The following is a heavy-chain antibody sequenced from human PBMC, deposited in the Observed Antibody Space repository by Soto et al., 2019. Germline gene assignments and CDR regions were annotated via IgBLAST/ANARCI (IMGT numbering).Heavy chain of an antibody. V-gene: IGHV1-18*01. CDR2: ISADNGNT. D-gene: IGHD6-13*01. Sequence: ASVKVSCKASGYTFTSYAMHWVRQAPGQGLEWMGWISADNGNTNYAQKLQGRVTMTTDTSTSTAYMELRSLRSDDTAVYYCARDPPTIASAGREDYWGQGTLVTVS. CDR1: GYTFTSYA. CDR3: ARDPPTIASAGREDY. J-gene: IGHJ4*02.